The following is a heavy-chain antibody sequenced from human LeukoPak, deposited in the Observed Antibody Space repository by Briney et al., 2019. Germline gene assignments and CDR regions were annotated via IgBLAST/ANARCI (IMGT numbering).Heavy chain of an antibody. V-gene: IGHV3-74*01. CDR2: INEDASTI. D-gene: IGHD2-21*01. CDR3: ARDLVMVWTPGDDFDY. CDR1: GFSFSSYW. J-gene: IGHJ4*02. Sequence: GGSLRLSCVASGFSFSSYWMHWVRQAPGKGLAWVARINEDASTITYADSVRGRFTISRDNAKNTLYLQMNSLRAEDTAVYYCARDLVMVWTPGDDFDYWGQGSLVTVSS.